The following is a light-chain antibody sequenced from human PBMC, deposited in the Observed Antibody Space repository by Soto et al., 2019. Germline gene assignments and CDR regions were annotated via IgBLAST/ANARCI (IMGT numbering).Light chain of an antibody. CDR1: SSNIGNNY. Sequence: QSVLTQPPSVSAAPGQKVTISCSGSSSNIGNNYVSWYQQVPGTAPKLLIYDNNKRPSGNPDRFSGSKSGTSATLDISGLQTGDEADYYCGTWDSSLSVHVFGNGTKVT. J-gene: IGLJ1*01. CDR3: GTWDSSLSVHV. CDR2: DNN. V-gene: IGLV1-51*01.